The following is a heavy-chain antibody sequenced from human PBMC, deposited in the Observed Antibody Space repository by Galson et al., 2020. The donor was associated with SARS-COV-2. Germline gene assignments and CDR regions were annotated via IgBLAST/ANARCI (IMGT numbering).Heavy chain of an antibody. D-gene: IGHD1-7*01. Sequence: SGPTLVKPTQTLTLTCTFSGFSLSTSGMCVSWIRQPPGKALEWLARIDWDDDKYYSTSLKTRLTISKDTSKNQVVLTMTNMDPVDTATYYCARIRAHYNGNYATTPYYMDVWGKGTTVTVSS. CDR3: ARIRAHYNGNYATTPYYMDV. V-gene: IGHV2-70*11. J-gene: IGHJ6*03. CDR2: IDWDDDK. CDR1: GFSLSTSGMC.